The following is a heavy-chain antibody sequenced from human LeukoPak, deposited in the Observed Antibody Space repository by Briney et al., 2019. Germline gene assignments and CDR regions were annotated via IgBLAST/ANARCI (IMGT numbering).Heavy chain of an antibody. V-gene: IGHV4-39*07. CDR2: IYYSGSA. Sequence: PSETLSLTCTASGGSISSSSYYWGWIRQPPGKGLEWIGSIYYSGSAYYNPSLKSRVTISVDTSKNQFSLKLSSVTAADTAVYYCARLAPAGYFDYWGQGTLVTVSS. J-gene: IGHJ4*02. D-gene: IGHD3-10*01. CDR3: ARLAPAGYFDY. CDR1: GGSISSSSYY.